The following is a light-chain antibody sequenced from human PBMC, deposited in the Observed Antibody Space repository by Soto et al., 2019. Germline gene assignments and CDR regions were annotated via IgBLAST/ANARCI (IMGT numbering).Light chain of an antibody. V-gene: IGKV1-5*01. CDR2: DAS. Sequence: DLQSTPSSSPLSSSFVEGVTLTCRASQRISTWLAWYQQKPGKAPKLLISDASSLETGVPSRFSGSGSGTEFTLTISSLQPDDSATYYCQHYNSYSEAFGQGTKVDIK. CDR1: QRISTW. CDR3: QHYNSYSEA. J-gene: IGKJ1*01.